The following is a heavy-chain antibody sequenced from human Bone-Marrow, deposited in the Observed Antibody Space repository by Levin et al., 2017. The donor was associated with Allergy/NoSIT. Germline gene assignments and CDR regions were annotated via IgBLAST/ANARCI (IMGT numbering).Heavy chain of an antibody. CDR1: GYSFTNYE. CDR2: INPKLGTT. Sequence: ASVKVSCKASGYSFTNYEINWVRQVPGQGPEWLGWINPKLGTTGYAQNLQVRVSMTSNISINTAYLELSSLRFDDTALYYCARAGGSRAIGHYYGLDVWGQGTTVAVSS. D-gene: IGHD3-10*01. J-gene: IGHJ6*02. CDR3: ARAGGSRAIGHYYGLDV. V-gene: IGHV1-8*01.